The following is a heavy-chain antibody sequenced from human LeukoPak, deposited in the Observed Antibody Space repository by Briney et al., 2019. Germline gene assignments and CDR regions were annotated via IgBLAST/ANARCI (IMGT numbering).Heavy chain of an antibody. CDR2: IWYGGSNK. CDR3: ARGLSGGDYFDY. D-gene: IGHD2-15*01. V-gene: IGHV3-33*08. Sequence: GGSLRLSCAASGFTFSSYGMHWVRQAPGKGLEWVAVIWYGGSNKYYADSVKGRFTISRDNSKNTLYLQMNSLRAEDTAVYYCARGLSGGDYFDYWGQGTLVTVSS. CDR1: GFTFSSYG. J-gene: IGHJ4*02.